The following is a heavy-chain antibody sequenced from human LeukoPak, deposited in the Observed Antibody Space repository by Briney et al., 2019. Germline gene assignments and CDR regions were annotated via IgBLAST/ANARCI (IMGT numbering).Heavy chain of an antibody. Sequence: GGSLRLSCAASGFTFSIYWMHWVRQAPGKGLVWVSRINSDVSSTSYADSVKGRFTISRDNAKNTLYLQMNSLRAEDTAVYYCARDGGIEVAPRGRHWFDPWGQGTLVTVSS. CDR3: ARDGGIEVAPRGRHWFDP. CDR2: INSDVSST. CDR1: GFTFSIYW. V-gene: IGHV3-74*01. D-gene: IGHD6-19*01. J-gene: IGHJ5*02.